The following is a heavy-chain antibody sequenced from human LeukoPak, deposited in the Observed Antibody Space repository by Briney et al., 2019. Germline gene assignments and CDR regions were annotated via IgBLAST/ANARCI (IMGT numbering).Heavy chain of an antibody. CDR2: VRPDGSEK. J-gene: IGHJ4*02. V-gene: IGHV3-7*01. Sequence: GGSLRLSCAASGFSFSDYWMSWVRQAPGKGLEWVANVRPDGSEKYYVDSVKGRFTISRDNARNSLYLQMDSLRAEDTAVYYCANLWEMGYWGQGTLVTVSS. CDR3: ANLWEMGY. CDR1: GFSFSDYW. D-gene: IGHD5-24*01.